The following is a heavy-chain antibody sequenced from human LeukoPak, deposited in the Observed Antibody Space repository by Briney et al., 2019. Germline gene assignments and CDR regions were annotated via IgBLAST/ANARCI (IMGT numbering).Heavy chain of an antibody. CDR2: IYYSGST. Sequence: SETLSLTCTVSGGSISSSSYYWGWIRQPPGKGLEWIGSIYYSGSTYYNPSLKSRVTISVDTSKNQFSLKLSSVTAADTAVYYCARDYGDYGFDYWGQGTLATVSS. J-gene: IGHJ4*02. D-gene: IGHD4-17*01. CDR1: GGSISSSSYY. CDR3: ARDYGDYGFDY. V-gene: IGHV4-39*07.